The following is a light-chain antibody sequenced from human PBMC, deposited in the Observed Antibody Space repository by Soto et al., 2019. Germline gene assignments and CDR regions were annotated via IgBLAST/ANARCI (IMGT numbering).Light chain of an antibody. J-gene: IGKJ1*01. Sequence: DIVLTQSPGTLSLSPGERATLSCRASQSVSGSYLAWYQQKPGQAPRLLIYGASSRATGIPDRFSGDGSGRDFTLTIIRLEHEDVVVDYCQQYGTSPTWTFGQGTKVEVK. V-gene: IGKV3-20*01. CDR2: GAS. CDR3: QQYGTSPTWT. CDR1: QSVSGSY.